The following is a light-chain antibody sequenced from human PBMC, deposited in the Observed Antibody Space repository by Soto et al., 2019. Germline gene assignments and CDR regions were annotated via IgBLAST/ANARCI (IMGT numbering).Light chain of an antibody. Sequence: QSVLTQPASVSGSPGQSITISCTGTSSDVGGYNYISWYQQHPGKAPKLMIYDVNNRPSGVSNRFSGSKSGNTASLTISGLQAEDESDSYCSSYTSSSLNVVFGGGTKLTVL. CDR1: SSDVGGYNY. V-gene: IGLV2-14*01. J-gene: IGLJ2*01. CDR3: SSYTSSSLNVV. CDR2: DVN.